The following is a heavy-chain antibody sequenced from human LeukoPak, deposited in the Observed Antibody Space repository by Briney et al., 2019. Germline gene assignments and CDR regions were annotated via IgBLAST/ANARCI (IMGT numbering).Heavy chain of an antibody. Sequence: PSETLSLTCAVYGGSFSGYYWSWIRQPPGKGLEWIGEINHSGSTNYNPSLKSRVTISVDTSKNQFSLKLSSVTAADTAVYYCARDTDYYDSSGYPTRGVFDYWGQGTLVTVSS. CDR3: ARDTDYYDSSGYPTRGVFDY. V-gene: IGHV4-34*01. D-gene: IGHD3-22*01. CDR2: INHSGST. CDR1: GGSFSGYY. J-gene: IGHJ4*02.